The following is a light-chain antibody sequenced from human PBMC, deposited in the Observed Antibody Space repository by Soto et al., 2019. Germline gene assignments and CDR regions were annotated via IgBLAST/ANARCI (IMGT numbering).Light chain of an antibody. V-gene: IGKV3-15*01. CDR3: QQYFEWPPMT. CDR2: GAS. Sequence: EGVMRQSAATLSVSXXERATLSCSASETAATNLAWSQQKPGQAPRLLISGASTRAAGISDRFRGSGSGTEFTLTISSLRSEDSAIYYCQQYFEWPPMTFGQGTKVDIK. CDR1: ETAATN. J-gene: IGKJ1*01.